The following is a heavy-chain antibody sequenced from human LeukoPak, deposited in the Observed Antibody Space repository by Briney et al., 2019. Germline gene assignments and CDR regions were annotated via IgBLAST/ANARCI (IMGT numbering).Heavy chain of an antibody. D-gene: IGHD6-6*01. CDR1: GFTFSSYG. CDR3: AKIQYSRSSGYFDY. J-gene: IGHJ4*02. Sequence: GGSLRLSCAASGFTFSSYGMHWVRQAPGKGLEWVAAISNDGSSQYYEDSVKGRFTISRDNSRNTLYLQMNGLRAEDAAVYYCAKIQYSRSSGYFDYWGQGTLVTVSS. V-gene: IGHV3-30*18. CDR2: ISNDGSSQ.